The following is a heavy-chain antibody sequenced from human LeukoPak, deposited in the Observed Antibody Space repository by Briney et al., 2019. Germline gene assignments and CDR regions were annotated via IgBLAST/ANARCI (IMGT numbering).Heavy chain of an antibody. D-gene: IGHD1-26*01. V-gene: IGHV4-4*09. CDR1: GVTIRSYY. CDR2: IYTNGRT. J-gene: IGHJ4*02. CDR3: SRLGLSGSYYPYYFDY. Sequence: SETLSLTCTASGVTIRSYYWSWIRQPPGKGLEWIGDIYTNGRTNYNPSFKSRVTILVGTSTNKFSPKLSSVTAADTAVYYFSRLGLSGSYYPYYFDYWGQGTLVTVSS.